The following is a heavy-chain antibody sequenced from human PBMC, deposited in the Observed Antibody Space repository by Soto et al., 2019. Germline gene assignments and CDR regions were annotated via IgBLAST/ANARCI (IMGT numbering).Heavy chain of an antibody. CDR1: AGSISSNSW. J-gene: IGHJ4*02. CDR3: ARRGDGSGSLDY. D-gene: IGHD3-10*01. V-gene: IGHV4-4*02. Sequence: SETLSLTCSVSAGSISSNSWWIGVRQPPGKGLEWIGEIYHSGSTTYSPSLKSPVTISVDKSKNQFSLKLSSVTAADTAVCYCARRGDGSGSLDYWGRGTLVTVSS. CDR2: IYHSGST.